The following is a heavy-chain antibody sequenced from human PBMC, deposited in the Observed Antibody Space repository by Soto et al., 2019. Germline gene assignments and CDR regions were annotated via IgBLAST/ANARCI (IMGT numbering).Heavy chain of an antibody. CDR2: INFSGTST. V-gene: IGHV3-23*01. CDR3: ANDPVWMAVAGSTFDN. D-gene: IGHD6-19*01. CDR1: GFTFRTSA. J-gene: IGHJ4*02. Sequence: EVQLLESGGGLVQPGGSLRLSCAASGFTFRTSAMSWVRQAPGKGLEWVSAINFSGTSTYYADSVKGRFTSSRDNSKNTLYLPINSRRAEDTAVYYCANDPVWMAVAGSTFDNWGQGTLVTVSS.